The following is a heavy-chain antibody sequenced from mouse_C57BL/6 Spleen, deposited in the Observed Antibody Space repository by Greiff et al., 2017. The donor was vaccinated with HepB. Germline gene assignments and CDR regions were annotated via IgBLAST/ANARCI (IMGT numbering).Heavy chain of an antibody. CDR1: GFSLTSYG. CDR3: ARNPHYYGSSSAMDY. CDR2: IWSGGST. D-gene: IGHD1-1*01. V-gene: IGHV2-2*01. Sequence: QVQLKQSGPGLVQPSQSLSITCTVSGFSLTSYGVHWVRQSQGKGLEWLGVIWSGGSTDYNAAFISRLSISKDNSKSQVFFKMNSLQADDTAIYYCARNPHYYGSSSAMDYWGQGTSVTVSS. J-gene: IGHJ4*01.